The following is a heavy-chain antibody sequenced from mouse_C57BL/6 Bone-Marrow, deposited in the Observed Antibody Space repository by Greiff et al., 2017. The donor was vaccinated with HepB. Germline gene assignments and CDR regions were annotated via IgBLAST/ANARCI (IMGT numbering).Heavy chain of an antibody. CDR3: ARGVYYGSSYGFAY. Sequence: EVQGVESGGGLVKPGGSLKLSCAASGFTFSSYAMSWVRQTPEKRLEWVATISDGGSYTYYPDNVKGRFTISRDNAKNNLYLQMSHLKSEDTAMYYCARGVYYGSSYGFAYWGQGTLVTVSA. CDR1: GFTFSSYA. CDR2: ISDGGSYT. D-gene: IGHD1-1*01. V-gene: IGHV5-4*01. J-gene: IGHJ3*01.